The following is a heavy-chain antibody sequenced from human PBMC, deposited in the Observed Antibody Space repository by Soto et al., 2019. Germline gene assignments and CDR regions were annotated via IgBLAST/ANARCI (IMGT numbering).Heavy chain of an antibody. J-gene: IGHJ4*02. V-gene: IGHV3-23*01. Sequence: HPGGSLRLSCAASGFIFSSYAMNWVRHTPGKGLEWIAGISGSGISTYYADSVKGRFTISRDNSKKMLYLQMSSLRAEDSAEYFCAKDRSGNYLYYFDYWRQGTLATVSS. CDR3: AKDRSGNYLYYFDY. D-gene: IGHD3-22*01. CDR1: GFIFSSYA. CDR2: ISGSGIST.